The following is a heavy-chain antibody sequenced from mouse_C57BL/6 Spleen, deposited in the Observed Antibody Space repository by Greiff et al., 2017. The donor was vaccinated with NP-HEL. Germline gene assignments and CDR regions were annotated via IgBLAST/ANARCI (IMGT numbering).Heavy chain of an antibody. CDR3: ARRGNYAMDY. Sequence: QVQLQQPGAELVKPGASVKLSCKASGYTFTSYWMHWVKQRPGRGLEWIGDIYPGSGSTNYNEKFKSKATLTVDTSSSTAYMQLSSLTSEDSAVYYCARRGNYAMDYWGQGTSVTVSS. J-gene: IGHJ4*01. CDR2: IYPGSGST. CDR1: GYTFTSYW. V-gene: IGHV1-55*01.